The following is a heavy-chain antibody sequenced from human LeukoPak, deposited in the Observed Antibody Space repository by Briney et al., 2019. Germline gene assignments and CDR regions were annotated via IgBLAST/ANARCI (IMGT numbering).Heavy chain of an antibody. CDR2: ISGSVGRT. J-gene: IGHJ6*03. CDR3: ARDPEDYYYYYMDV. CDR1: GFTFSSYA. V-gene: IGHV3-23*01. Sequence: GGSLRLSCAASGFTFSSYAMSWVRQAPGKGLEWVSAISGSVGRTYYADSVKGRFTISRDNSKNTLYLQMNSLRAEDTAVYYCARDPEDYYYYYMDVWGKGTTVTVSS.